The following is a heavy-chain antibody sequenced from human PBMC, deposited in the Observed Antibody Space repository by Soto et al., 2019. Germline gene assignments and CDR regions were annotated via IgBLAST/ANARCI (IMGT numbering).Heavy chain of an antibody. CDR1: GGSVSSGAYY. CDR3: ARQVNSGTYDH. CDR2: IYYTGTT. D-gene: IGHD1-26*01. Sequence: SETLSPTCTVSGGSVSSGAYYWGWFRQPPGKGLEWIGNIYYTGTTYYNPSLKSRVTISVDTSKNQFSLKVNSVTAADTTVYYCARQVNSGTYDHWGQGTLVTVSS. J-gene: IGHJ5*02. V-gene: IGHV4-39*01.